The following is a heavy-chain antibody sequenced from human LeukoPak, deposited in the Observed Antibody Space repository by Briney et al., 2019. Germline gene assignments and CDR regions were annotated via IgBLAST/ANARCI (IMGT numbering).Heavy chain of an antibody. D-gene: IGHD3-9*01. CDR3: SKFYDISTGDFDC. CDR2: ISGGGGST. V-gene: IGHV3-23*01. CDR1: GFTFRSYA. J-gene: IGHJ4*02. Sequence: GGSLRLPCAASGFTFRSYALSWVGQSPGKALEWVSAISGGGGSTYYADSVKGRFTISRDNSKNTLYLQLNSLRAEGTAVYYCSKFYDISTGDFDCWGQGTLVSVSS.